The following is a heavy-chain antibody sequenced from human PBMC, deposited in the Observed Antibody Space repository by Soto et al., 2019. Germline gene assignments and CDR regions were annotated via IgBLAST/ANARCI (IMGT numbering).Heavy chain of an antibody. Sequence: QVQLVHSGAEVKKPGSSVKVSCKASGGTFSSYTISWVRQAPGQGLEWMGRIIPILGIANYAQKFQGRVTITADKSTCTAYIELSSVRSEDTAVYYCARDDNAARFDPWGQGTLVTVSS. CDR1: GGTFSSYT. CDR2: IIPILGIA. D-gene: IGHD6-25*01. V-gene: IGHV1-69*04. CDR3: ARDDNAARFDP. J-gene: IGHJ5*02.